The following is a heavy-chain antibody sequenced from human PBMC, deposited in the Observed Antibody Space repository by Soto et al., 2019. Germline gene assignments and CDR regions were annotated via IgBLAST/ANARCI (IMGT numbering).Heavy chain of an antibody. Sequence: VQLVESGGGLVQPGGSLKLSCAASGFTFSGSAIHWVRQASGRGLEWLGRIRSKADTYATAYAASVKGRFTISRDDSKNTASLQMNSLKTEDTALYYCTSLAAAGDFDYWGQGTLVTVSS. D-gene: IGHD6-13*01. CDR1: GFTFSGSA. V-gene: IGHV3-73*01. CDR3: TSLAAAGDFDY. CDR2: IRSKADTYAT. J-gene: IGHJ4*02.